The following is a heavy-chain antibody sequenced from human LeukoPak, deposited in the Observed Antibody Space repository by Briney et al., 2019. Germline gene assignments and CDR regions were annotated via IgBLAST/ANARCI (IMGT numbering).Heavy chain of an antibody. D-gene: IGHD6-19*01. J-gene: IGHJ4*02. CDR1: GFTFSDYY. CDR2: ISSSGSTI. Sequence: NPGGSLRLSCAASGFTFSDYYMSWIRQAPGKGLEWVSYISSSGSTIYYADSVKGRFTISRDNAKNSLYLQMNSLRAEDTAVYYCARDERYSSGWYDYWGQGTLVTVSS. V-gene: IGHV3-11*01. CDR3: ARDERYSSGWYDY.